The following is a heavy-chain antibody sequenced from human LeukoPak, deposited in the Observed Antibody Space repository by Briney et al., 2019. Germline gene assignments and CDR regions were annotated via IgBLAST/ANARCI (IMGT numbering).Heavy chain of an antibody. V-gene: IGHV3-21*04. J-gene: IGHJ4*02. Sequence: GGSLRLSCAASGFTFSSYSMNWVRQAPGKGLEWVSSISSSSSYIYYADSVKGRFTISRDNAKNSLYLQMNSLRSEDTAVYYCARDPIHCSSTSCYEGNYWGQGTLVTVSS. CDR1: GFTFSSYS. CDR3: ARDPIHCSSTSCYEGNY. CDR2: ISSSSSYI. D-gene: IGHD2-2*01.